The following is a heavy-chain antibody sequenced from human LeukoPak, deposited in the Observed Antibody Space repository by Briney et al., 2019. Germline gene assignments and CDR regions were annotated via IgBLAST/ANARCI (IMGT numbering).Heavy chain of an antibody. J-gene: IGHJ4*02. V-gene: IGHV4-4*07. D-gene: IGHD3-9*01. CDR2: IYTSGST. CDR3: ARDSAYYDILTGYPGEYYFDY. Sequence: PSETLSLTCTVSGGSISSYYWSWIRQPAGKGLEWIGRIYTSGSTNYNPSLNSRFTMSVDTSKNQFSLKLRSVPAADTAVYYCARDSAYYDILTGYPGEYYFDYWGQGTLVTVSS. CDR1: GGSISSYY.